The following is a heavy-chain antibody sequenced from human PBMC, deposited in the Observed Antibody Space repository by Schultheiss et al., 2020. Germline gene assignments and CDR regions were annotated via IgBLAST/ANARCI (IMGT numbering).Heavy chain of an antibody. CDR3: ARVRPSVDYFDY. J-gene: IGHJ4*02. CDR2: INPNSGGT. V-gene: IGHV1-2*02. CDR1: GYTFTDYY. D-gene: IGHD6-19*01. Sequence: ASVKVSCKASGYTFTDYYIHWVRQAPGQGLEWMGWINPNSGGTSYAQKFQGRVTMTRDTSISTAYLEMSRLRSDDTAVYYCARVRPSVDYFDYWGQGTLVTVSS.